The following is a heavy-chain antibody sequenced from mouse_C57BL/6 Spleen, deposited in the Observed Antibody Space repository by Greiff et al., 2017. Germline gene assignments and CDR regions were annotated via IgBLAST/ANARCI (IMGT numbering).Heavy chain of an antibody. CDR2: IDPSDSYT. J-gene: IGHJ2*01. D-gene: IGHD2-3*01. V-gene: IGHV1-50*01. CDR1: GYTFTSYW. Sequence: QVQLQQSGAELVKPGASVKLSCKASGYTFTSYWMQWVKQRPGQGLEWIGEIDPSDSYTNYNQKFKGKATLTVDTSSSTAYMQLSSLTSEDSAVYYCARSGHYDGYFDYWGQGTTLTVSS. CDR3: ARSGHYDGYFDY.